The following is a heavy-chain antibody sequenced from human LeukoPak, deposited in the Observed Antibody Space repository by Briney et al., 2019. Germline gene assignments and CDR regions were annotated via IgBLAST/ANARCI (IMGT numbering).Heavy chain of an antibody. CDR1: GGSISSSSYY. Sequence: PSETLSLTCTVSGGSISSSSYYWGWIRQPPGKGLEWIGSIYYSGSTYYNPSLKSRVTISVDTSKNQFSLKLSSVTAADTAVYYCARGLPTDGPGRTFFDYWGQGTLVTVSS. CDR3: ARGLPTDGPGRTFFDY. D-gene: IGHD1-14*01. CDR2: IYYSGST. J-gene: IGHJ4*02. V-gene: IGHV4-39*01.